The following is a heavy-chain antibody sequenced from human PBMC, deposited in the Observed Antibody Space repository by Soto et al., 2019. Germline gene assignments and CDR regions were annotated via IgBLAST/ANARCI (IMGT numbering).Heavy chain of an antibody. CDR3: ARDPPYGSGTSQNSGMDV. CDR2: IKQDGIET. Sequence: EVQLVESGGGLVQPGGSLRLSCAASGFTFNTYWLTWVRQAPGKGLEWVANIKQDGIETYSVDSVKGRFTISRDNAKKSLYLQMNSLRAEDMAVYYCARDPPYGSGTSQNSGMDVWGQGTTVTVSS. D-gene: IGHD3-10*01. CDR1: GFTFNTYW. V-gene: IGHV3-7*04. J-gene: IGHJ6*02.